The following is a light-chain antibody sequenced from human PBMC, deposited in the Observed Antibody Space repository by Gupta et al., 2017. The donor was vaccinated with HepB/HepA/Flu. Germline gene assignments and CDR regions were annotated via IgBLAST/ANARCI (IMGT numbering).Light chain of an antibody. CDR2: KAS. CDR3: QEYNSYSLT. Sequence: DIQIAQSPSTLSASVGDRVTITCRASQSISSWLAWYQQKPGEAPKLLIYKASTLESGVPSRFSGSGSGTEFTLTISRLQPDDFATFYCQEYNSYSLTFGQGTKVEIK. V-gene: IGKV1-5*03. CDR1: QSISSW. J-gene: IGKJ1*01.